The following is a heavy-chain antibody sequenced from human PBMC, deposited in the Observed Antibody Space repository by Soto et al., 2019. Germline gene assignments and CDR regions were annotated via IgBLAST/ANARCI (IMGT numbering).Heavy chain of an antibody. CDR3: ARHRGSPGSYFGMDV. CDR2: IYPGDSDT. J-gene: IGHJ6*02. Sequence: PGESLKISCKGSGYGFTSYWINWVRQMPGKGLEWMGVIYPGDSDTRYSPSFQGQVTISADKSINTAYLQWRSLKASDTAVYYCARHRGSPGSYFGMDVWGQGTTVTVSS. D-gene: IGHD5-12*01. CDR1: GYGFTSYW. V-gene: IGHV5-51*01.